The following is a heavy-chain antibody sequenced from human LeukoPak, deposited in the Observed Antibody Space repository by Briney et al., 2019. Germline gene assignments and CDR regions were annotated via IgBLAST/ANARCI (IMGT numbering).Heavy chain of an antibody. CDR2: ISYDGRYD. D-gene: IGHD2-21*02. CDR3: ARVEVTLDY. CDR1: GFTFSSYA. J-gene: IGHJ4*02. V-gene: IGHV3-30*04. Sequence: GGSLRLSCVASGFTFSSYALHWVRQAPGKGLEWLAVISYDGRYDYYADSVKGRFTISRDNSKNTLYLQMNSLRAEDTAVYYCARVEVTLDYWGQGTLVTVSS.